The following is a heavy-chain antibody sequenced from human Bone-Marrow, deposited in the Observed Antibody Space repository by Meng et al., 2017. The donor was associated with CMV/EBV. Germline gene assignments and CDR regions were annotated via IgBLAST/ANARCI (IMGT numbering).Heavy chain of an antibody. J-gene: IGHJ4*02. Sequence: SETLSLTCTVSGGSISSYYWSWIRQPPGKGLEWIGYIYYSGSTNYNPSLKSRVTISVDTSKNQFSLKLSSVTAADTAVYYCARGDFWSGYPFAYWGQGQLVNVSS. D-gene: IGHD3-3*01. CDR1: GGSISSYY. CDR2: IYYSGST. CDR3: ARGDFWSGYPFAY. V-gene: IGHV4-59*01.